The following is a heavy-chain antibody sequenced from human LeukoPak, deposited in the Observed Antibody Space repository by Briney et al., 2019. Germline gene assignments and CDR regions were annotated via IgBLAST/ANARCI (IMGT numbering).Heavy chain of an antibody. Sequence: SETLSLTCSVSGGSISSYYWSWIRQPPGKGLEWIGYIYYSGSTNYNPSLKSRVTISVDTSKNQFSLKLSSVTAADTAMYYCARESGDYVWGSYHNWFDPWGQGTLVTVSS. CDR3: ARESGDYVWGSYHNWFDP. J-gene: IGHJ5*02. CDR1: GGSISSYY. D-gene: IGHD3-16*02. CDR2: IYYSGST. V-gene: IGHV4-59*01.